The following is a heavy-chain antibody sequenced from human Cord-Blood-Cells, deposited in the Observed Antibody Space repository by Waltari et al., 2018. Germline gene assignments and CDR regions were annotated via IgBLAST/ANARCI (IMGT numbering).Heavy chain of an antibody. CDR1: GGTFSTYA. CDR2: IIPIFGTA. J-gene: IGHJ4*02. V-gene: IGHV1-69*01. CDR3: ATYSPYSSSDY. D-gene: IGHD6-6*01. Sequence: QVHLVQSGAEVQNPRSSVKVSCTASGGTFSTYAISCVRQAPGQGLEWMGGIIPIFGTANYAQKFQGRVTITADESTSTAYMELSSLRSEDTAVYYCATYSPYSSSDYWGQGTLVTVSS.